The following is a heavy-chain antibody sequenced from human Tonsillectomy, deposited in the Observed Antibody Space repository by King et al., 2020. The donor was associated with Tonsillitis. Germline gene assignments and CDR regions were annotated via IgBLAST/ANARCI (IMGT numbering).Heavy chain of an antibody. Sequence: VQLAESGGGVVQPGRSLRLSCAASGFTFSSYAMHWVRQAPGKGLEWVAVISYDGSNKYYADSVKGRFTISRDNSKNTLYLQMNSLRAEDTAVYYCARETRGYSYAEPLDYWGQGTLVTVSS. CDR1: GFTFSSYA. J-gene: IGHJ4*02. CDR2: ISYDGSNK. V-gene: IGHV3-30-3*01. D-gene: IGHD5-18*01. CDR3: ARETRGYSYAEPLDY.